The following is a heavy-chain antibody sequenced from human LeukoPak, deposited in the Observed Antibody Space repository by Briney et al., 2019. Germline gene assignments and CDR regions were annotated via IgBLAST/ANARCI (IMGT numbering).Heavy chain of an antibody. CDR1: GGSISSSY. CDR3: ARHEPPGARRHLDY. CDR2: IYNTGTT. D-gene: IGHD1-14*01. V-gene: IGHV4-59*08. J-gene: IGHJ4*02. Sequence: SETLSHTCNVSGGSISSSYWSWIRQPPGKGLEWVGHIYNTGTTNYNPSLNSRVTISVDTSKNQLPLRLRSVTAADTAVYYCARHEPPGARRHLDYWGQGTLVTVSS.